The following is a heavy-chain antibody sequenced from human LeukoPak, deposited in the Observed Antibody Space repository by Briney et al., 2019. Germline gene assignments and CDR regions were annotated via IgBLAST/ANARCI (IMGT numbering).Heavy chain of an antibody. D-gene: IGHD4-17*01. V-gene: IGHV3-21*01. CDR2: ISSSSSYI. J-gene: IGHJ6*03. CDR1: GFTFSSYS. Sequence: GGSLRLSCAASGFTFSSYSMNWVRQAPGKGLEWVSSISSSSSYIYYADSVKGRFTISRDNAKNSLYLQMNSLRAEDTAVYYCARLGYGEGYMDVWGKGTTVTISS. CDR3: ARLGYGEGYMDV.